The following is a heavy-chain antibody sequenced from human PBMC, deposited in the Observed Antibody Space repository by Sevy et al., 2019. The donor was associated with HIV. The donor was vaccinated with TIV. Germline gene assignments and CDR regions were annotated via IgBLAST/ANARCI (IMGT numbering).Heavy chain of an antibody. CDR3: ARATGSYPAEYFQY. Sequence: SETLSLTCAVSGSSISSGYYWGWIRQPPGKGLEWIGNIYHSGSTYSNPSLKSRVTISLHTSKKQFSLKLSSVTAADAAEYYCARATGSYPAEYFQYWGQGTLVTVSS. D-gene: IGHD3-16*02. J-gene: IGHJ1*01. CDR2: IYHSGST. CDR1: GSSISSGYY. V-gene: IGHV4-38-2*01.